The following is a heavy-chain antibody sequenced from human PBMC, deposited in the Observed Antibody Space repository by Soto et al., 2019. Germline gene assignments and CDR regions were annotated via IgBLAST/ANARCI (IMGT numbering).Heavy chain of an antibody. CDR3: ARGPSLTGTGTPYYYYGMDV. CDR2: IIPIFGTA. D-gene: IGHD1-7*01. J-gene: IGHJ6*02. Sequence: QVQLVQSGAEVKKPGSSVKVSCKASGGTFSSYAISWVRQAPGQGLEWMGGIIPIFGTANYAQKFQGRVTITADKSTSTAYMELSSLRSEDTAVYYCARGPSLTGTGTPYYYYGMDVWGQGTTVTVSS. CDR1: GGTFSSYA. V-gene: IGHV1-69*06.